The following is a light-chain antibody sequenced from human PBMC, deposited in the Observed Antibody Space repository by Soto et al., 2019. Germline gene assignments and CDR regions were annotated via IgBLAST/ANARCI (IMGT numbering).Light chain of an antibody. J-gene: IGKJ1*01. V-gene: IGKV1-5*01. CDR3: QQYNSYS. CDR1: QSISSW. CDR2: DAS. Sequence: DIHMTQSPSTLSASLGDRFTITCRASQSISSWLAWYQQKPGKAPKLLIYDASSLESGVPSRFSGSGSGTELTLTISSMQPDDFATYYCQQYNSYSFGQGTKVDIK.